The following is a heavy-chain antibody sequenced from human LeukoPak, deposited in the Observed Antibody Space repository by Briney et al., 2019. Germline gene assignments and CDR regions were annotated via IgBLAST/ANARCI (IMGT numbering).Heavy chain of an antibody. D-gene: IGHD1-26*01. CDR3: ARVQGSDTSGSFDH. V-gene: IGHV1-8*01. CDR1: GYTFISHD. CDR2: MDPNSGNT. Sequence: ASVKVSCKTSGYTFISHDINWVRQATGQGLEWMGWMDPNSGNTGYAQSFQGRVTLTRSTSLSEAYMELTSLKFEDTAVYYCARVQGSDTSGSFDHWGQGTLVTVSS. J-gene: IGHJ4*02.